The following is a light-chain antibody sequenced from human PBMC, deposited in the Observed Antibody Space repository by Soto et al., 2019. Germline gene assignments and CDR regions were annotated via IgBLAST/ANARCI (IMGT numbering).Light chain of an antibody. CDR1: QSISSY. CDR2: AAS. CDR3: QQLNTFLPT. Sequence: DVQMTPSPSSLSASVGDRVTITCRASQSISSYLNWYQQKPGKAPKLLIYAASSLQSGVPSRFSGSGSGTDFTLTISSLQPEDSATYYCQQLNTFLPTFGGGTKVDIK. J-gene: IGKJ4*01. V-gene: IGKV1-39*01.